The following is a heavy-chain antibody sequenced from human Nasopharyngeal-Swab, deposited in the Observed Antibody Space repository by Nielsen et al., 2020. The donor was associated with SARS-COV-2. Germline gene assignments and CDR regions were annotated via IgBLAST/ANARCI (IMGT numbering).Heavy chain of an antibody. CDR1: GGTFSSYA. CDR3: AREGYYGSGSYAPFDY. Sequence: SVKVSCKASGGTFSSYAISWVRQAPGQGLEWIGGIIPIFGTANYAQKFQGRVTITADESTSTAYMELSSLRSEDMAVYYCAREGYYGSGSYAPFDYWGQGTLVTVSS. J-gene: IGHJ4*02. V-gene: IGHV1-69*13. CDR2: IIPIFGTA. D-gene: IGHD3-10*01.